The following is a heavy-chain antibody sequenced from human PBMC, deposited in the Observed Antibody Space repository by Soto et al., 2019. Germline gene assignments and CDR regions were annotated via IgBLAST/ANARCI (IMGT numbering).Heavy chain of an antibody. CDR2: ISSSGSTI. Sequence: EVQLVESGGGLVQPGGSLRLSCAASGFTFSSYEMNWVRQAPGKGLEWVSYISSSGSTIYYADSVKGRFTISRDNAKNSLYLQMNSMRAEDTAVYYCARDRLGGGSKVNWGQGTLVTVSS. CDR1: GFTFSSYE. J-gene: IGHJ4*02. D-gene: IGHD1-26*01. V-gene: IGHV3-48*03. CDR3: ARDRLGGGSKVN.